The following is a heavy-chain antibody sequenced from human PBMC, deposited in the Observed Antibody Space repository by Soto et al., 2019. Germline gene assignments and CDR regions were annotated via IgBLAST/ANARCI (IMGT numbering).Heavy chain of an antibody. Sequence: QVQLVQSGAEVKKPGASVKVSCKASGYTFTSYPMHWVRQAPGQGLEWMGWINAGNGDTKYSQKFQGRVTITRDTSAITACMELSSLRSENRGVYYCARDWTHYDSSGPGDYWGQGTLVTVSS. J-gene: IGHJ4*02. CDR3: ARDWTHYDSSGPGDY. V-gene: IGHV1-3*01. CDR2: INAGNGDT. CDR1: GYTFTSYP. D-gene: IGHD3-22*01.